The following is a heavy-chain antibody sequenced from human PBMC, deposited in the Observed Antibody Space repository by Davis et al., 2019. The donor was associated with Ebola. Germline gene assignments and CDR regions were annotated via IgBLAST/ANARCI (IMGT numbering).Heavy chain of an antibody. J-gene: IGHJ1*01. Sequence: GESLKISCAASGFTFSSYGMHWVRQAPGKGLEWVAVISYDGSNKYYADSAKGRFTISRDNSKNTLYLQMNSLRAEDTAVYYCAKLFGHDYGGNPGYFQHWGQGTLVTVSS. CDR1: GFTFSSYG. CDR3: AKLFGHDYGGNPGYFQH. D-gene: IGHD4-23*01. V-gene: IGHV3-30*18. CDR2: ISYDGSNK.